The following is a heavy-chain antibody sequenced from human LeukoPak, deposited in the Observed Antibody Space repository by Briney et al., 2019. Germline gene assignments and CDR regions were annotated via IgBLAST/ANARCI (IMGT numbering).Heavy chain of an antibody. D-gene: IGHD2-2*01. Sequence: GGSLRLSCAASGFTFSSYSMNWVRQAPGKGLEWGANIKQDGSEKYYVNSVKGRFTISRDNAKNSLYLQMNSLRAEDTAVYCCARSVVRRSDCSSTSCYERHYYYYYMDVWGKGTTVTVCS. J-gene: IGHJ6*03. CDR3: ARSVVRRSDCSSTSCYERHYYYYYMDV. CDR2: IKQDGSEK. CDR1: GFTFSSYS. V-gene: IGHV3-7*01.